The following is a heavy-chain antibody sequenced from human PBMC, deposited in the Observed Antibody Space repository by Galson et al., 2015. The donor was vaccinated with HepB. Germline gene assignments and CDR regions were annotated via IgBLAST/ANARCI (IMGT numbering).Heavy chain of an antibody. CDR1: GFSLSTNGVG. D-gene: IGHD2-2*01. CDR2: IYWDDDK. Sequence: PALVKPTQTLTLTCTFSGFSLSTNGVGVGWIRQPPGKALGWLALIYWDDDKRYSPSLKSRLTLTKDSSKNQVVLTMTNMDPVDTATYFCAHSTLGYCSSTSCYHFDYWGQGTLVTVSS. V-gene: IGHV2-5*02. J-gene: IGHJ4*02. CDR3: AHSTLGYCSSTSCYHFDY.